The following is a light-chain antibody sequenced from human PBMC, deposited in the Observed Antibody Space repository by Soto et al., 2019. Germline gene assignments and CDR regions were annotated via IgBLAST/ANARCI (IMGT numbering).Light chain of an antibody. Sequence: QSVLTQPPSASETPEQRVTISCSGSSSNIGGNTVNWYQQLPGTAPKLLIYSNNQRPSGVPDRFSGSKSGTSASLAISGLQSEDEADYYCAAWDDSLNGYVFGTGTKLTVL. V-gene: IGLV1-44*01. CDR3: AAWDDSLNGYV. J-gene: IGLJ1*01. CDR1: SSNIGGNT. CDR2: SNN.